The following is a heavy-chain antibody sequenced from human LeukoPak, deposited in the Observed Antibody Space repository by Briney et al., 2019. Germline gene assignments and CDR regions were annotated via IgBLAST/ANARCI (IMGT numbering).Heavy chain of an antibody. Sequence: GGSLRLSCAASGFTFSSYGMHWVRQAPGKGLEGVAVISYDGSNKYYADSVKGRFTISRDNSKKTVYLQMKSLRAEDTAVYYCAKERHYYDEYWYYYYGMDVWGQGTTVTVSS. D-gene: IGHD3-22*01. CDR1: GFTFSSYG. CDR3: AKERHYYDEYWYYYYGMDV. V-gene: IGHV3-30*18. J-gene: IGHJ6*02. CDR2: ISYDGSNK.